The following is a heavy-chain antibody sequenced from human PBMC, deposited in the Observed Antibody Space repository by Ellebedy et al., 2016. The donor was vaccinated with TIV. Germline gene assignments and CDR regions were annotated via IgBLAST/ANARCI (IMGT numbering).Heavy chain of an antibody. Sequence: GESLKISCAASGFTFSSSSMNWVRQAPGKGLEWVSSISSSSSYIYYADSVKGRFTISRENAKNSLYLQMNSLRAGDTAVYYCARATSGFDFWGQGALVTVSS. CDR3: ARATSGFDF. CDR2: ISSSSSYI. J-gene: IGHJ4*02. V-gene: IGHV3-21*01. CDR1: GFTFSSSS. D-gene: IGHD3-10*01.